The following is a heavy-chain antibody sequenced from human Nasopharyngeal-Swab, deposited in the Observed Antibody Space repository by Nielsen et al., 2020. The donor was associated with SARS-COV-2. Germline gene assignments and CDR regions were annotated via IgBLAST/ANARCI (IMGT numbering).Heavy chain of an antibody. CDR2: INAGNGNT. J-gene: IGHJ4*02. CDR1: GYTFTSYA. V-gene: IGHV1-3*01. CDR3: ARDLLTIFGVGPFDY. D-gene: IGHD3-3*01. Sequence: ASVKVSCKASGYTFTSYAMHWVRQAPGQRLEWMGWINAGNGNTKYSQKFQGRVTITRDTSANTAYMALSSLRSEDTAVYYCARDLLTIFGVGPFDYWGQGTLVTVSS.